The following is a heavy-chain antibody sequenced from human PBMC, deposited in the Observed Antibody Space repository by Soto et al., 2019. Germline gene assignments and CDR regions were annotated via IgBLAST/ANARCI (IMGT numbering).Heavy chain of an antibody. Sequence: QVQLVESGGGVVQPGKSLRLSCAASGFTFRNYGMHWVRQAPGKGLEWVAIIRYDENNKYYADSVKGRFTISRDNSKNTLYLQMNSLRAEDTAVYYCARDSVWTFDYWGQGTLVTVSS. D-gene: IGHD2-21*01. CDR1: GFTFRNYG. CDR2: IRYDENNK. V-gene: IGHV3-33*01. CDR3: ARDSVWTFDY. J-gene: IGHJ4*02.